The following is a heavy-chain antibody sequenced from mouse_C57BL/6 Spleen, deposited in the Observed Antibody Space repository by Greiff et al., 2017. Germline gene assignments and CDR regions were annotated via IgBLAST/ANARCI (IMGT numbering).Heavy chain of an antibody. Sequence: VHVKQSGLELVKPGASVKISCKASGYSFTGYYMNWVKQSPEKSLEWIGEINPSTGGTTYNQKFKAKATLTVDKSSSTAYMQLKSLTSEDSAVYYCAFSSGYPYEAMDYWGQGTSVTVSS. D-gene: IGHD3-2*02. V-gene: IGHV1-42*01. J-gene: IGHJ4*01. CDR3: AFSSGYPYEAMDY. CDR2: INPSTGGT. CDR1: GYSFTGYY.